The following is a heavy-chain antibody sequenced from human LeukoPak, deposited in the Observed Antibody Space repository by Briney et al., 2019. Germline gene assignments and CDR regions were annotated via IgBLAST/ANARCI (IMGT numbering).Heavy chain of an antibody. D-gene: IGHD3-10*01. CDR3: ARVRGSGSSKPPFDY. J-gene: IGHJ4*02. V-gene: IGHV1-2*06. Sequence: ASVKVSCKASGYTLTGYYMHWVRQAPGQGLEWMGRINPNSGGTNYAQKFQGRVTMTRDTSISTAYMELSRLRSDDTAVYYCARVRGSGSSKPPFDYWGQGTLVTVSS. CDR1: GYTLTGYY. CDR2: INPNSGGT.